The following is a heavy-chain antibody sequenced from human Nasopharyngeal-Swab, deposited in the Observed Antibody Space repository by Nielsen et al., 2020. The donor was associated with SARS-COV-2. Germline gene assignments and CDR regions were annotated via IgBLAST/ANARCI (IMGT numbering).Heavy chain of an antibody. J-gene: IGHJ6*02. D-gene: IGHD6-19*01. Sequence: ASVKVSCKASGYTFTSYDINWVRQATGQGLEWMGWMNPNSGNTDYAQKFQGRVTMTRNTSISTAYMELSSLRSEDTAVYYCARHPIAVAAKSNYGMDVWGQGTTVTVSS. V-gene: IGHV1-8*01. CDR2: MNPNSGNT. CDR1: GYTFTSYD. CDR3: ARHPIAVAAKSNYGMDV.